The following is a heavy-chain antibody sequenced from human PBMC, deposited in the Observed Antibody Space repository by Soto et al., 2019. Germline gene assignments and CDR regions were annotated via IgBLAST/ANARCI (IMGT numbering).Heavy chain of an antibody. D-gene: IGHD3-9*01. V-gene: IGHV2-26*01. CDR2: IFSDEAK. J-gene: IGHJ4*02. CDR1: VFSLWNTRVG. Sequence: QVTLKESGPVLVKPTETLTLTCTVSVFSLWNTRVGVDWIRQPPGKALEWLAHIFSDEAKSNNTALKSRLTIYKDTSKSQLVLTMTNMDPVDTATYFGARIGRDYYDSLTGQSIHFAYWGQGTLVTVTS. CDR3: ARIGRDYYDSLTGQSIHFAY.